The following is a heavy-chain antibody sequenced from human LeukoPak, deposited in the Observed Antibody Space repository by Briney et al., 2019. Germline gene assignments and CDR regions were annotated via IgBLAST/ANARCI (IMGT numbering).Heavy chain of an antibody. CDR3: ARDGGLRYFDWSLSDNAFDI. V-gene: IGHV4-30-4*01. CDR1: GGSISSGDYY. J-gene: IGHJ3*02. D-gene: IGHD3-9*01. CDR2: IYYSGST. Sequence: PSQTLSLTCTVSGGSISSGDYYWSWIRQPPGKGLEWIGYIYYSGSTYYNPSLKSRVTISVDTSKNQFSLKLSSVTAADTAVYYCARDGGLRYFDWSLSDNAFDIWGQGTMVTVSS.